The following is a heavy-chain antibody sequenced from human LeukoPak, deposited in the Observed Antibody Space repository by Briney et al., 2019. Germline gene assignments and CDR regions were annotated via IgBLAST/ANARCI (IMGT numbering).Heavy chain of an antibody. J-gene: IGHJ3*02. V-gene: IGHV3-21*01. CDR3: ARAKYCSSTSCYRIDAFDI. CDR2: ISSSSSYI. CDR1: GFTFSSYS. D-gene: IGHD2-2*02. Sequence: GGSLRLSCAASGFTFSSYSMNWVRQAPGKGLEWVSSISSSSSYIYYADSVKGRFTISRDNAKNSLYLQMNSLRAEDTAVYYCARAKYCSSTSCYRIDAFDIWGQGTMVTVSS.